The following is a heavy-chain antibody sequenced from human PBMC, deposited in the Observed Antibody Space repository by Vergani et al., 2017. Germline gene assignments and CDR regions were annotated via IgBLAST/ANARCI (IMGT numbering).Heavy chain of an antibody. J-gene: IGHJ2*01. CDR1: GFTFSSYS. CDR3: ARLPRGPWNFDL. CDR2: ISVSSSYI. Sequence: EVQLVESGGGLVKRGGSLSLSCAASGFTFSSYSMNWVRQAPGKGLECVASISVSSSYIHYSDSLKGRFTISRDNAKSSLYLQMNSLRAEDTGVYYSARLPRGPWNFDLWGRGTLITVSS. V-gene: IGHV3-21*01.